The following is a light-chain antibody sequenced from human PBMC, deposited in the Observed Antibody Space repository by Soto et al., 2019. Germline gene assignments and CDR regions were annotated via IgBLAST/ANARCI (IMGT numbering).Light chain of an antibody. V-gene: IGKV1-39*01. CDR3: QQRGT. CDR2: AAS. J-gene: IGKJ3*01. CDR1: QSISSY. Sequence: DIQMTQSPSSLSASVGDRVTITCRASQSISSYLNWYQQKPGKAPKLLIYAASSLQSGVPSRFSGSGSGTDFTLTISSLQPEDFATYYGQQRGTFGPGTKVDIK.